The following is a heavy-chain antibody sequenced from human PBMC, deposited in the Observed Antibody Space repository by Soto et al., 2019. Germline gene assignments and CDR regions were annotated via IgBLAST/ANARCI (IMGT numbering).Heavy chain of an antibody. Sequence: EEQMLQSGGGLIQPGGSLRLSCAASGFTFRNFAMTWVRQAPGRGLEWVSSIDWSGVDLYYADSVKGRFTISRDNSKITLSLHRSTLRVNDTAVYYCAKDRFHSNNVWDLIDIWGKGTMVPVSS. CDR2: IDWSGVDL. J-gene: IGHJ3*02. CDR3: AKDRFHSNNVWDLIDI. D-gene: IGHD1-26*01. CDR1: GFTFRNFA. V-gene: IGHV3-23*03.